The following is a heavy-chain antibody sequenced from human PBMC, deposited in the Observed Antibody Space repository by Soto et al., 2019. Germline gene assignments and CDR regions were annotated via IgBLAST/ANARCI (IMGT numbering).Heavy chain of an antibody. D-gene: IGHD6-19*01. CDR1: GFTFDDYT. CDR2: ISWDGGRT. V-gene: IGHV3-43*01. J-gene: IGHJ6*04. Sequence: EVQLVESGGVVVQPGGSLRLSCAASGFTFDDYTMHWVRQAPGKGLEWVSRISWDGGRTYYADSVKGRLTISRDNSKNSLYLQMNSLRTEDTALYYCAKDRAVDYYYYGMDVWGKGTTVTVSS. CDR3: AKDRAVDYYYYGMDV.